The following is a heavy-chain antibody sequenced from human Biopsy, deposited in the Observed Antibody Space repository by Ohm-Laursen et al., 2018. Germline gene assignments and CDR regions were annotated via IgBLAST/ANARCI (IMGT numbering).Heavy chain of an antibody. V-gene: IGHV4-59*02. CDR3: ARDSGILNYGNFKYYHYYGMDV. J-gene: IGHJ6*02. D-gene: IGHD4-11*01. CDR2: IYYSVMT. CDR1: GDSVTKYY. Sequence: SETLSLTCTVSGDSVTKYYWSWIRQPPGKGLEWLGHIYYSVMTNYNPSLQSRVSISVDTSRNQVSLTLSSVTAADTAVYYCARDSGILNYGNFKYYHYYGMDVWGQGTKVTVSS.